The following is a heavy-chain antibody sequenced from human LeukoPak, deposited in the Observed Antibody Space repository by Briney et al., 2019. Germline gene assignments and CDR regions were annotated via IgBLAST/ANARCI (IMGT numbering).Heavy chain of an antibody. CDR1: GGTFSSYA. CDR3: ARDPSYYYGSGSYKRIYYYYYMDV. J-gene: IGHJ6*03. D-gene: IGHD3-10*01. V-gene: IGHV1-69*06. CDR2: IIPIFGTA. Sequence: ASVKVSCKATGGTFSSYAISWVRQAPGQGLEWMGGIIPIFGTANYAQKFQGRVTITADKSTSTAYMELSSLRSEDTAVYYCARDPSYYYGSGSYKRIYYYYYMDVWGKGTTVTVSS.